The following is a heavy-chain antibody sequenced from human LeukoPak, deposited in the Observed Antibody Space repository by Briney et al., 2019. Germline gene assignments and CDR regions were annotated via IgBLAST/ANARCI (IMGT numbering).Heavy chain of an antibody. D-gene: IGHD1-1*01. Sequence: GRSLRLSCAASGFTFSSYGMHWVRQAPGKGLEWVAVISFDGSNKYYADSVKGRFTLSRDNSKNTVYLQMNSLRAEDTAVYYCATQQRTRYDVKYYFDNWGQGTLVTVSS. V-gene: IGHV3-30*03. CDR3: ATQQRTRYDVKYYFDN. CDR2: ISFDGSNK. J-gene: IGHJ4*02. CDR1: GFTFSSYG.